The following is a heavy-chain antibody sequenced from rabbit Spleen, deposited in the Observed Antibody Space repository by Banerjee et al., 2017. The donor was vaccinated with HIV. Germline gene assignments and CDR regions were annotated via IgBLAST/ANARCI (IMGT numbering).Heavy chain of an antibody. CDR1: GFSFSSSYW. J-gene: IGHJ4*01. D-gene: IGHD8-1*01. Sequence: QEQLEESGGDLVKPEGSLTLTCTASGFSFSSSYWICWVRQAPGKGLEWIACIYTGSSGSTYYASWAKGRFTITRSTSLNTVTLQMTSLTAADTATYFCARDDPGTGYVFGLWGQGTLVTVS. V-gene: IGHV1S45*01. CDR3: ARDDPGTGYVFGL. CDR2: IYTGSSGST.